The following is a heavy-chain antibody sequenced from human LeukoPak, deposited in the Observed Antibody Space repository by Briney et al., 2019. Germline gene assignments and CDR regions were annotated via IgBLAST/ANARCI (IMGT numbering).Heavy chain of an antibody. D-gene: IGHD5-24*01. Sequence: ASVKVSCKASGYTFTSYGISWVRRAPGQGLEWMGWISAYNGNTNYAQKLQGRVTMTTDTSTSTAYMELRSLRSDDTAVYYCARMKRDGYNCDYWGQGTLVTVSS. CDR2: ISAYNGNT. V-gene: IGHV1-18*01. J-gene: IGHJ4*02. CDR3: ARMKRDGYNCDY. CDR1: GYTFTSYG.